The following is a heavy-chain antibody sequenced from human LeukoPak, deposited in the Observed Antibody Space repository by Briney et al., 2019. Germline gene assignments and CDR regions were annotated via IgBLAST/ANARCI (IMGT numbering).Heavy chain of an antibody. CDR1: GFTFDDYG. V-gene: IGHV3-20*04. J-gene: IGHJ1*01. CDR3: ARDGVKSASLRSEDYYDFWSGYLSEYFQH. Sequence: GGSLRLSCAASGFTFDDYGMSWVRHAPGKGLEWVSGINWNGGSTVYADSVKGRFTISRDNAKNSLYLQMNSLRAEDTAVYYCARDGVKSASLRSEDYYDFWSGYLSEYFQHWGQGTLVTVSS. D-gene: IGHD3-3*01. CDR2: INWNGGST.